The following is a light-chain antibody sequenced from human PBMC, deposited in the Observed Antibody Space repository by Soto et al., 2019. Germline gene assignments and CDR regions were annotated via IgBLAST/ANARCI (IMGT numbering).Light chain of an antibody. CDR1: SSNIGAGYD. CDR2: GNS. Sequence: SALTQPPSGSGAPGQRVTISCTGSSSNIGAGYDVHWYQQLPGTAPKLLIYGNSNRPSGVPDRFSGSKSGTSASLAITGLQAEDEADYYCQSYDSSLSALFGTGTKVTVL. CDR3: QSYDSSLSAL. J-gene: IGLJ1*01. V-gene: IGLV1-40*01.